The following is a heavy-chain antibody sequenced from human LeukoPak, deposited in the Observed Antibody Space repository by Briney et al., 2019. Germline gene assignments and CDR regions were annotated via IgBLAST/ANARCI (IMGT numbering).Heavy chain of an antibody. CDR2: IYPVDSDT. CDR3: ARRRDPYSGSDYPFDY. CDR1: GYVFSSSW. D-gene: IGHD1-26*01. V-gene: IGHV5-51*01. J-gene: IGHJ4*02. Sequence: GVSLHISCPGSGYVFSSSWMAWARPMPGKGLECMGRIYPVDSDTRYSPSFQGQVTISADKSISTAYLQLSSLKASDTAMYYCARRRDPYSGSDYPFDYWGQGTLVTVSS.